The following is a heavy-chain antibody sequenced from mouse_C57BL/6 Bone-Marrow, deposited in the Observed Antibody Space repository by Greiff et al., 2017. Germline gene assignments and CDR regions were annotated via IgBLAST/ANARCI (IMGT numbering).Heavy chain of an antibody. J-gene: IGHJ3*01. D-gene: IGHD4-1*01. CDR2: IYPGDGDP. V-gene: IGHV1-82*01. CDR3: AKLGPWFAY. Sequence: VQLQQSGPELVKPGASVKISCKASGYAFSSSWMNWVKQRPGKGLAWIGRIYPGDGDPNYNGKFKGKATLTTAKSSSTAYMKLSSLASEDSAVYVGAKLGPWFAYWGQGTLVTVSA. CDR1: GYAFSSSW.